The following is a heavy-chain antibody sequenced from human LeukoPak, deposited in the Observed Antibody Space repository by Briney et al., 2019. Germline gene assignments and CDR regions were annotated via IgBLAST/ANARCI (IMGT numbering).Heavy chain of an antibody. J-gene: IGHJ4*02. CDR2: IYYSGST. V-gene: IGHV4-59*08. CDR1: GGSMSTNY. CDR3: ARHLGVGSYPLDS. D-gene: IGHD1-26*01. Sequence: SETLSLTCTVSGGSMSTNYWSWIRQPPGKGLEWIGYIYYSGSTNYNPSLKSRVTMSVDTSTSQISLKVRSVTAADTAVYYCARHLGVGSYPLDSWGQGTLVTVSS.